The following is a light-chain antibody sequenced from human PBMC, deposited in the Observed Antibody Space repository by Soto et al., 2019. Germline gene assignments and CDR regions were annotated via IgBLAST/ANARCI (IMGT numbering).Light chain of an antibody. J-gene: IGLJ3*02. CDR2: TNT. Sequence: QSVLTQPPSVSGAPGQRVTISCTGSSSNIGAGYDVHWYQQLPGTAPKLLVYTNTFRPSEVPDRFSGSKSGTSASLAITGLQAEDEADYYCQSYDISLSAWVFGGGTQLTVL. CDR1: SSNIGAGYD. CDR3: QSYDISLSAWV. V-gene: IGLV1-40*01.